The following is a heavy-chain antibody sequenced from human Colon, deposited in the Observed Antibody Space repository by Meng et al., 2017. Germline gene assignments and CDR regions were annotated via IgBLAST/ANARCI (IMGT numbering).Heavy chain of an antibody. CDR3: ARESTYYYDSSGYFFDY. Sequence: GGSLRLSCAASGFTFSSYSMNWVRQAPGKGLEWVSSISSSSSYIYYADSVKGRFTISRDNAKNSLYLQMHSLRAEDTAVYYCARESTYYYDSSGYFFDYWGQGTLVTVSS. J-gene: IGHJ4*02. CDR2: ISSSSSYI. D-gene: IGHD3-22*01. CDR1: GFTFSSYS. V-gene: IGHV3-21*01.